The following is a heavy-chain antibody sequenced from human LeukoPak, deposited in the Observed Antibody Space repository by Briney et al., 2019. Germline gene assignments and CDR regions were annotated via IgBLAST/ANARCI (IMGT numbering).Heavy chain of an antibody. CDR1: GGSISSSSYY. CDR3: AREGIQLWLSAFDY. D-gene: IGHD5-18*01. CDR2: IYYSGST. Sequence: SETLSLTCTVSGGSISSSSYYWGWIRQPPGQGLEWIGSIYYSGSTYYNPSLKSRVTISVDTSKNQFSLKLSSVTAADTAVYYCAREGIQLWLSAFDYWGQGTLVTVSS. V-gene: IGHV4-39*02. J-gene: IGHJ4*02.